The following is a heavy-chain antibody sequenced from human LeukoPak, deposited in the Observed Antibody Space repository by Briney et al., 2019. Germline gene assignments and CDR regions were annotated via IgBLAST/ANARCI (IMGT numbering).Heavy chain of an antibody. Sequence: PSETLSLTCTVSGGSISSSSYYWGWIRQPPGKGLEWIGSIYYSGSTYYNPSLKSRVTISVDTSKNQFSLKLDSVTAADTAVYYCATTHRGVGYCSGGSCYSDWGQGTLVTVSS. D-gene: IGHD2-15*01. CDR2: IYYSGST. CDR1: GGSISSSSYY. V-gene: IGHV4-39*07. CDR3: ATTHRGVGYCSGGSCYSD. J-gene: IGHJ4*02.